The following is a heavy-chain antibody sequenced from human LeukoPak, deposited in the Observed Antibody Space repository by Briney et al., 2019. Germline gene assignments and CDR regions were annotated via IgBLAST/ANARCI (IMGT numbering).Heavy chain of an antibody. CDR1: GGSISSYY. V-gene: IGHV4-59*01. CDR3: ARVFTPGYCSSTSCQNYYYYYGMDV. Sequence: PSETLSLTCTVSGGSISSYYWSWIRQPPGKGLEWIGYIYYSGSTNYNPSLKSRVTISVDTFKNQFSLKLSSVTAADTAVYYCARVFTPGYCSSTSCQNYYYYYGMDVWGKGTTVTVSS. D-gene: IGHD2-2*01. CDR2: IYYSGST. J-gene: IGHJ6*04.